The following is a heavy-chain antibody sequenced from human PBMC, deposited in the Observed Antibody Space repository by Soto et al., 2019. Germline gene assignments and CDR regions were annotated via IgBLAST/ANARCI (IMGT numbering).Heavy chain of an antibody. J-gene: IGHJ4*02. V-gene: IGHV1-69*04. CDR2: IIPILGIA. CDR3: ARDPSAYDLPAY. CDR1: GYTFTSYG. D-gene: IGHD5-12*01. Sequence: SVKVSCKASGYTFTSYGISRVRQAPGQGLEWMGRIIPILGIANYAQKFQGRVTITADKSTSTAYMELSSLRSEDTAVCYCARDPSAYDLPAYWGQGTLVTVSS.